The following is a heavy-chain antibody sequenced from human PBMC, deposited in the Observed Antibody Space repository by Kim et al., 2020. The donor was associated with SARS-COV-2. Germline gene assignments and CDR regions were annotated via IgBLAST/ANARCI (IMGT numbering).Heavy chain of an antibody. CDR1: GFTFSSYA. J-gene: IGHJ6*02. CDR3: AKKSCGSGSFCYYYYGMDV. V-gene: IGHV3-23*01. Sequence: GGSLRLSCAASGFTFSSYAMSWVRQAPGKGLEWVSAISGSGGSTYYADSVKGRFTISRDNSKNTLYLQMNSLRAEDTAVYYCAKKSCGSGSFCYYYYGMDVWGQGTTVTVSS. CDR2: ISGSGGST. D-gene: IGHD3-10*01.